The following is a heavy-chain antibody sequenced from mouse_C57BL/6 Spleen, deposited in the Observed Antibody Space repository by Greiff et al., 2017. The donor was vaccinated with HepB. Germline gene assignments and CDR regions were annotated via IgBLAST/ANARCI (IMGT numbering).Heavy chain of an antibody. V-gene: IGHV1-64*01. CDR1: GYTFTSYW. J-gene: IGHJ1*03. Sequence: QVQLQQPGAELVKPGASVKLSCKASGYTFTSYWMHWVKQRPGQGLEWIGMIHPNSGSTNYNEKFKSKATLTVDKSSSTAYMQLSSLTSEDSAVYYCSRCYYDYDGDFDGWGTGTTVTVSS. CDR2: IHPNSGST. D-gene: IGHD2-4*01. CDR3: SRCYYDYDGDFDG.